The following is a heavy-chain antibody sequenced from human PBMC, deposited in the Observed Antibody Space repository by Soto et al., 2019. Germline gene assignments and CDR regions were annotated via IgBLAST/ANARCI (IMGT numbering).Heavy chain of an antibody. D-gene: IGHD3-16*01. Sequence: EVQLVESGGGLVKPGGSLRLSCAASGFTFSSYSMNWVRQAPGKGLEWVSSISSSSTYIYYADSVKGRFTISRDNAKNSLYLQVNSLRAEDTAVYYCARLRPHLPFDYWGQGTLVTVSS. V-gene: IGHV3-21*01. CDR2: ISSSSTYI. CDR1: GFTFSSYS. CDR3: ARLRPHLPFDY. J-gene: IGHJ4*02.